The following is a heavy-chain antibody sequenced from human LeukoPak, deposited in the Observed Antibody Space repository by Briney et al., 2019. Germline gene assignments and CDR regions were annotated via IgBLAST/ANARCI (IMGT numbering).Heavy chain of an antibody. CDR1: GGTLYTYT. CDR2: ITPIFGTT. J-gene: IGHJ3*02. D-gene: IGHD5-24*01. Sequence: SVKVSCKASGGTLYTYTITWVRQAPGQGLEWMGRITPIFGTTDYAQKFQDRVTITADKSTHTAYMELSGLRSEDTAVYFCATEASGRDGYNDAFDIWGRGTMVAVSS. CDR3: ATEASGRDGYNDAFDI. V-gene: IGHV1-69*06.